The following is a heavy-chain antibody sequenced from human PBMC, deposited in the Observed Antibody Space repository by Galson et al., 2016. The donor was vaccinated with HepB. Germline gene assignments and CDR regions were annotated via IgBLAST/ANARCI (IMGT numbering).Heavy chain of an antibody. V-gene: IGHV4-59*01. CDR2: IYYSGST. J-gene: IGHJ4*02. CDR3: ARDHISGTYYDY. Sequence: SETLSLTCTVSGGSISSYYWSWIRQPPGKGLDWIGYIYYSGSTNYNPSLKSRVTISVDTSKNQFSLKLSSVTAADTAVYYCARDHISGTYYDYWGQGTLVTVSS. CDR1: GGSISSYY. D-gene: IGHD1-26*01.